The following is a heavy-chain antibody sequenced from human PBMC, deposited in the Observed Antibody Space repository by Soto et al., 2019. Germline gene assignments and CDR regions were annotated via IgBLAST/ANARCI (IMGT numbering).Heavy chain of an antibody. D-gene: IGHD3-3*01. CDR2: ISTSGNV. Sequence: QVQLQESGPGLVKPSETLSLTCTVSGGSLTKYYWSWIRQPAGKGLEWIGRISTSGNVVSKASLRSRLTIAVDTSKHQFSLRLTSVTAADTAVYYCARDNNDFWSLYPLAFDYWGQGALVTVSS. CDR3: ARDNNDFWSLYPLAFDY. CDR1: GGSLTKYY. J-gene: IGHJ4*02. V-gene: IGHV4-4*07.